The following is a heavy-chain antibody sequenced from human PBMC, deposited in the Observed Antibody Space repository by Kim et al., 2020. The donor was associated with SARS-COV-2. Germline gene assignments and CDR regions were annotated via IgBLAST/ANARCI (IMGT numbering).Heavy chain of an antibody. J-gene: IGHJ4*02. Sequence: GESLKISCKGSGYIFTNYWIGWVRQMPGKGLEWMGIIYPGNSDARYSPSFQGQVTISADRSITTAFLQWSSLKTSDTAMYYCARHKTSGALVWPLDYWGQGTLVTVSS. CDR1: GYIFTNYW. D-gene: IGHD1-26*01. CDR2: IYPGNSDA. CDR3: ARHKTSGALVWPLDY. V-gene: IGHV5-51*01.